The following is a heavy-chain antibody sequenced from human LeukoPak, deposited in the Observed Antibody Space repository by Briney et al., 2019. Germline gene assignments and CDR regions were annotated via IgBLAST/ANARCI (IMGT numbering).Heavy chain of an antibody. J-gene: IGHJ4*02. V-gene: IGHV1-46*01. D-gene: IGHD4-23*01. CDR3: ARVGDYGGNFGYFDY. CDR2: INPSGGST. Sequence: ASVKVSCKASGYTFTSYYMHWARQAPGQGLEWMGIINPSGGSTSYAQKFQGRVTMTRDMSTSTAYMELSSLRSEDTAVYYCARVGDYGGNFGYFDYWGQGTLVTVSS. CDR1: GYTFTSYY.